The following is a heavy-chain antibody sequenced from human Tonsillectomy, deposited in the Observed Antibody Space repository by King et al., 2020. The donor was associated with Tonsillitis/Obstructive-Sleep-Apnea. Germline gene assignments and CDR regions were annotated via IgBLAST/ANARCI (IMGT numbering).Heavy chain of an antibody. CDR3: ARRKRDSYYYIDV. CDR2: IYYSGST. D-gene: IGHD1-14*01. J-gene: IGHJ6*03. CDR1: GGSIINYY. V-gene: IGHV4-59*01. Sequence: QLQESGPGLVKPSETLSLTCTVSGGSIINYYWSCVRKSPGTGLECIGYIYYSGSTNHNPSLTSRVTISVDTSKNQFSLRLTFVTAADTAVYYCARRKRDSYYYIDVWGKGTTVTVSS.